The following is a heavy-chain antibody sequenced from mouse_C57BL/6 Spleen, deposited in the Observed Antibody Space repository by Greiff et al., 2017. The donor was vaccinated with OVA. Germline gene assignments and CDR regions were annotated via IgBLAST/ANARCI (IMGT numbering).Heavy chain of an antibody. V-gene: IGHV1-80*01. CDR3: ARGGNSYAMDY. CDR1: GYAFSSYW. D-gene: IGHD2-1*01. CDR2: IYPGDGDT. Sequence: QVQLKQSGAELVKPGASVKISCKASGYAFSSYWMNWVKQRPGKGLEWIGQIYPGDGDTNYNGKFKGKATLTADKSSSTAYMQLSSLTSEDSAVYFCARGGNSYAMDYWGQGTSVTVSS. J-gene: IGHJ4*01.